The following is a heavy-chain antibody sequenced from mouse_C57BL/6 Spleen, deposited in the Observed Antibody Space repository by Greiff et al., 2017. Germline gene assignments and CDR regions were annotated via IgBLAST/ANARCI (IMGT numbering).Heavy chain of an antibody. CDR2: IYPRSGNT. CDR3: ARRDSSGYDAMDD. D-gene: IGHD3-2*02. CDR1: GYTFTSYG. J-gene: IGHJ4*01. Sequence: QVQLQQSGAELARPGASVKLSCKASGYTFTSYGISWVKQRTGQGLEWIGEIYPRSGNTYYNEKFKGKATLTADKSSSTAYMELRSLTSEDSAVYFCARRDSSGYDAMDDWGQGTSVTVSS. V-gene: IGHV1-81*01.